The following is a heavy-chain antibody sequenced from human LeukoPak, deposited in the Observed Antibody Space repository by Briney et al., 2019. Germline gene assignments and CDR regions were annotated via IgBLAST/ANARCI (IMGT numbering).Heavy chain of an antibody. CDR1: GFTFSSYA. Sequence: GGSLRLSCAASGFTFSSYAMNWVRQAPGKGLEWVANIKQDGSEEYYVDSVKGRFTISRDNAKNSLYLQMNSLRAEDTAVYYCARAGSLWGQGTLVTVSS. CDR3: ARAGSL. V-gene: IGHV3-7*01. D-gene: IGHD1-1*01. CDR2: IKQDGSEE. J-gene: IGHJ4*02.